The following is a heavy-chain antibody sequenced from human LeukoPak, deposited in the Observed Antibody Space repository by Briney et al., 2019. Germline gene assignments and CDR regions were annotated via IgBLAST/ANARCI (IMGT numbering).Heavy chain of an antibody. Sequence: SETLSLTCTVSGGSISVSGGSIRSYYWSWIRQPPGKGLEWIGYIYYSGTTNYNPSLKSRGTISVDKSKNQFSLELSSVTAADTAVYYCARKRYDGDRSFDCWGQGTLVTVSS. CDR3: ARKRYDGDRSFDC. CDR1: GGSISVSGGSIRSYY. J-gene: IGHJ4*02. D-gene: IGHD2-21*02. CDR2: IYYSGTT. V-gene: IGHV4-61*05.